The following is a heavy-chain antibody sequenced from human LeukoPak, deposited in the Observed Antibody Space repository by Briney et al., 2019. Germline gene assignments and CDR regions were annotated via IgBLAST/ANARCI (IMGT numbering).Heavy chain of an antibody. CDR3: ARHVRYYDSSGYVDV. J-gene: IGHJ6*04. D-gene: IGHD3-22*01. V-gene: IGHV4-34*01. Sequence: SETLSLTCAVYGGSFSGYYWSWIRQPPGKGLEWIGEINHSGSTNYNPSLKSRVTISVDTSKNQFSLKLSSVTAADTAVYYCARHVRYYDSSGYVDVWGKGTTVTISS. CDR2: INHSGST. CDR1: GGSFSGYY.